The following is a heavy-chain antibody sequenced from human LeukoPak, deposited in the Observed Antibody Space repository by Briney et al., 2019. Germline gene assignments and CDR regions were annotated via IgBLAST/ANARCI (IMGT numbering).Heavy chain of an antibody. CDR1: GGSFSGYY. V-gene: IGHV4-34*01. CDR3: AKRGRAYCGGDCYYPPNNYYMDV. Sequence: SETLSLTCAVYGGSFSGYYWSWIRQPPGKGLEWIGEINHSGSTNYNPSLKSRVTISVDTSKKQFSLKLSSVTAADTAVYYCAKRGRAYCGGDCYYPPNNYYMDVWGKGTTVTVSS. CDR2: INHSGST. J-gene: IGHJ6*03. D-gene: IGHD2-21*01.